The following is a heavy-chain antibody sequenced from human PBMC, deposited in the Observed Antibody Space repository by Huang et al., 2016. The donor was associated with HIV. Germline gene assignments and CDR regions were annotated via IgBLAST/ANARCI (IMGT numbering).Heavy chain of an antibody. Sequence: EVQVVESGGGLVQPGGSLRLSCVASGFIFSSYAMNWVRQAPGKGLQWVSYINSGISSTIYYADSVKGRFTISRDNAKNSLYLQMNSLRDEDTAVYYCVRGGGYSYGYGGYFDLWGRGTLVTVSS. CDR1: GFIFSSYA. CDR2: INSGISSTI. D-gene: IGHD3-16*01. CDR3: VRGGGYSYGYGGYFDL. V-gene: IGHV3-48*02. J-gene: IGHJ2*01.